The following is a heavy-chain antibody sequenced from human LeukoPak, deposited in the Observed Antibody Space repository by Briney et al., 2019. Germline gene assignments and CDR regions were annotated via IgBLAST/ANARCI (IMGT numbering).Heavy chain of an antibody. D-gene: IGHD1-20*01. Sequence: SETLSLTCTVSGGSISSYYWSWIRQPAGKGLEWIGRIYTSGSNNYNPSLKSRVTMSVDTSKNQFSLKLSSVTAADTAVYYCARDALIGMSYYYGMDVWGQGTTVTVSS. V-gene: IGHV4-4*07. CDR1: GGSISSYY. CDR2: IYTSGSN. J-gene: IGHJ6*02. CDR3: ARDALIGMSYYYGMDV.